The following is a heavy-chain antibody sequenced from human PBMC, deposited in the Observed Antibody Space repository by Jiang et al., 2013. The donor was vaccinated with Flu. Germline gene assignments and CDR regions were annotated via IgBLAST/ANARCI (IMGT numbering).Heavy chain of an antibody. Sequence: GPGLVKPSQTLSLTCTVSGASISSGNYLWSWIRQPAGKGLEWIGRTTNYNPSLESRVIISLDTSQRQISLRLRSVTAADTAVYYCARGPPDWNAWYFDLWGRGTLVTV. CDR1: GASISSGNYL. CDR2: TT. V-gene: IGHV4-61*02. CDR3: ARGPPDWNAWYFDL. D-gene: IGHD1-1*01. J-gene: IGHJ2*01.